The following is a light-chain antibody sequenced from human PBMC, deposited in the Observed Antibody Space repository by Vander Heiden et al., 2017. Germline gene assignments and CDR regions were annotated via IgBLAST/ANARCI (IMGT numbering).Light chain of an antibody. CDR1: ASNIGTGYD. CDR2: SNS. J-gene: IGLJ3*02. V-gene: IGLV1-40*01. CDR3: QSYDSAQHFV. Sequence: QSVLTQPPSVSGAPAQRVTISCTGSASNIGTGYDVHWYQHLPGTAPKLLIYSNSNRPSEVPDRFSGSKSGTSASLAISGLQPEDEADYYCQSYDSAQHFVFGGGTKVTVL.